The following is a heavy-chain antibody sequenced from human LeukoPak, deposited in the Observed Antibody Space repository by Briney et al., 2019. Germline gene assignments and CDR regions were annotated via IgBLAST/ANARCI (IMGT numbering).Heavy chain of an antibody. V-gene: IGHV3-48*03. CDR3: ARGGFRGYSYGYSDY. Sequence: GGSLRLSCAASGFTFSSYEMNWVRQAPGKGLEWVSYISSSGSTIYYADSVKGRFTISRDNAKNSLYLQMNSLRAEDTPVYYCARGGFRGYSYGYSDYWGQGTLVTVSS. D-gene: IGHD5-18*01. CDR1: GFTFSSYE. CDR2: ISSSGSTI. J-gene: IGHJ4*02.